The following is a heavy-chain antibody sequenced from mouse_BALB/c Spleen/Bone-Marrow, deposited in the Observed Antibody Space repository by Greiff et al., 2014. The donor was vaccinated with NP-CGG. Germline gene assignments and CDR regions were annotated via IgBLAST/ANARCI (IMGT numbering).Heavy chain of an antibody. D-gene: IGHD1-1*01. Sequence: EVQLQQSGPELVKPGASVKVSCKASGYVFTSYNMYWVKQSHGKSLEWIGYIDPYNGGTSYNQKFKGKAILTVDKSSSTAYMHLNSLTSEDSAVYYCARFDPNYYGSSYGYFDVWGAGTTVTVSS. CDR2: IDPYNGGT. CDR3: ARFDPNYYGSSYGYFDV. CDR1: GYVFTSYN. V-gene: IGHV1S135*01. J-gene: IGHJ1*01.